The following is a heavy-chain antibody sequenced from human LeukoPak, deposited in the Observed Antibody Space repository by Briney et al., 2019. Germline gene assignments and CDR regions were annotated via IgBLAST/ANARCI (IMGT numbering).Heavy chain of an antibody. V-gene: IGHV4-59*01. Sequence: QPSETLSLTCTVSGGSISSYYWSWIRQPPGKGLEWIGYIYYSGSTNYNPSLKSRVTISVDTSKNQFSLKLSSVTAADTAVYYCARGGYDILTGYYYWYFDLWGRGTLVTVSS. CDR3: ARGGYDILTGYYYWYFDL. CDR2: IYYSGST. CDR1: GGSISSYY. J-gene: IGHJ2*01. D-gene: IGHD3-9*01.